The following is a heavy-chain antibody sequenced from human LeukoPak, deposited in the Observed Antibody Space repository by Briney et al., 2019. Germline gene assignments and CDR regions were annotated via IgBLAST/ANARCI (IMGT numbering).Heavy chain of an antibody. CDR2: ISGSGGST. CDR1: GFTFSSYA. Sequence: PGGSLRLSCAASGFTFSSYAMSWVRQAPGKGLEWVSAISGSGGSTYHADSVKGRFTISRDNSKNTLYLQMNSLRAEDTAVYYCAKTYYYDFPYGMDVWGLGTTVTVSS. D-gene: IGHD3-3*01. CDR3: AKTYYYDFPYGMDV. V-gene: IGHV3-23*01. J-gene: IGHJ6*02.